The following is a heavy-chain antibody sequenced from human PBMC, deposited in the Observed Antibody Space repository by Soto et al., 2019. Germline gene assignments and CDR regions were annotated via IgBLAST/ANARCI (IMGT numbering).Heavy chain of an antibody. CDR2: IYYSGST. Sequence: SETLSLTCTVSGGSISSSSYYWGWIRQPPGKGLEWIGSIYYSGSTYYNPSLKSQVTISVDTSKNQFSLKLSSVTAADTAVYYCAREWPTTVTTPGDYWGQGTLVTVSS. D-gene: IGHD4-17*01. CDR1: GGSISSSSYY. V-gene: IGHV4-39*02. CDR3: AREWPTTVTTPGDY. J-gene: IGHJ4*02.